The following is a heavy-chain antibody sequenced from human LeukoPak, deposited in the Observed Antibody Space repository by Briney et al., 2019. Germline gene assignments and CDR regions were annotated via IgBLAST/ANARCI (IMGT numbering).Heavy chain of an antibody. CDR3: ARLRYFHNTHYYYYYMDV. D-gene: IGHD3-9*01. J-gene: IGHJ6*03. CDR2: INHSGST. V-gene: IGHV4-34*01. CDR1: GGSFSGYY. Sequence: SETLSLTCAVYGGSFSGYYWSWIRQPPGKGLEWIGEINHSGSTNYNPSLKSRVTISVDTSKNQFSLKLSSVTAADTAVYYCARLRYFHNTHYYYYYMDVWGKGTTVTISS.